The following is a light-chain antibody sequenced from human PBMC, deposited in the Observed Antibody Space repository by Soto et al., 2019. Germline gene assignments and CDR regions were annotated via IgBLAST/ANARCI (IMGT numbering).Light chain of an antibody. CDR1: SGHSSYA. V-gene: IGLV4-69*01. CDR2: LNSDGSH. J-gene: IGLJ2*01. CDR3: QTWVTGIRV. Sequence: QLVLTQAPSASASLGASVKLTCTLSSGHSSYAIAWHQQQPEKGHRYLMKLNSDGSHSKGDGIPDRFSGSSSGAERYLTISSLQSEDEADYYCQTWVTGIRVFGGGTKLTVL.